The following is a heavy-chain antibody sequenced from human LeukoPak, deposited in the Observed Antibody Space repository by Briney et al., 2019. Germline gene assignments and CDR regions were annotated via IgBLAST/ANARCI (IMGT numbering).Heavy chain of an antibody. D-gene: IGHD2-2*01. CDR1: GFTFSTYA. CDR3: AKDSSTSCHD. Sequence: GGSLRLSCAASGFTFSTYAMSWVRQAPGKGLEWVGFIRSDGNNKYYADSVKGRFTISRDNSKNTLYLEMNSLRGEDTAVYYCAKDSSTSCHDWGQGTLVTVSS. V-gene: IGHV3-30*02. CDR2: IRSDGNNK. J-gene: IGHJ4*02.